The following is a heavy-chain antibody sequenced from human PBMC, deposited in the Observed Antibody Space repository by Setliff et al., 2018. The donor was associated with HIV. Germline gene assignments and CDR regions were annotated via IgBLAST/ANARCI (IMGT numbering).Heavy chain of an antibody. V-gene: IGHV4-61*02. J-gene: IGHJ4*02. CDR2: IYTSGST. Sequence: SETLSLTCTVSGGSMSSGSYFWSWIRQPAGKGLEWIGRIYTSGSTDYNPSLKSRVTISVDTSKNQFSLKLSSVTAADTAVYYCARIDPGKFWSLDCWGRGTLVTVSS. CDR1: GGSMSSGSYF. CDR3: ARIDPGKFWSLDC. D-gene: IGHD1-1*01.